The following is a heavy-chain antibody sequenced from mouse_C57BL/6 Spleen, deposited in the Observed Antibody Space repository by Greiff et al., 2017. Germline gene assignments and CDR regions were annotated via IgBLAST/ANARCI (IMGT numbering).Heavy chain of an antibody. CDR3: ARSDYGSSYAMDY. V-gene: IGHV1-82*01. Sequence: QVQLKESGPELVKPGASVKISCKASGYAFSSSWMNWVKQRPGKGLEWIGRIYPGDGDTNYNGKFKGKATLTADKSSSTAYMQLSSLTSEDSAVYFCARSDYGSSYAMDYWGQGTSVTVSS. D-gene: IGHD1-1*01. CDR2: IYPGDGDT. J-gene: IGHJ4*01. CDR1: GYAFSSSW.